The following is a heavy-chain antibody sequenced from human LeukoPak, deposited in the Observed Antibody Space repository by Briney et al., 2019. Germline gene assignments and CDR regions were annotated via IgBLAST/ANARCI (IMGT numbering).Heavy chain of an antibody. Sequence: GGSLRLSCAASGFTFSSYAMSWVRQPPGKGLEWVSAISGSGGSTYYADSVKGRFTISRDNSKNKLYLKMISVRAEATDVYYCAKDLQWLVNDAFDIWGQGTLVTVSS. CDR3: AKDLQWLVNDAFDI. CDR2: ISGSGGST. CDR1: GFTFSSYA. J-gene: IGHJ3*02. V-gene: IGHV3-23*01. D-gene: IGHD6-19*01.